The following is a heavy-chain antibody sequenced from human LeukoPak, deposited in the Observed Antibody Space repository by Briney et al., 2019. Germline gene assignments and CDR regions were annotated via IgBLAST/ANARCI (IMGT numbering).Heavy chain of an antibody. D-gene: IGHD5-24*01. V-gene: IGHV3-30-3*01. CDR3: ARSPSDGYNYLDY. J-gene: IGHJ4*02. Sequence: PGGSLRLSCAASGFTFSSSWMHWVRQAPGKGLEWVAVISYDGSNKYYADSVKGRFTISRDNSKNTLYVQMNSLRPEDTAVYYCARSPSDGYNYLDYWGQGTLVTVSS. CDR2: ISYDGSNK. CDR1: GFTFSSSW.